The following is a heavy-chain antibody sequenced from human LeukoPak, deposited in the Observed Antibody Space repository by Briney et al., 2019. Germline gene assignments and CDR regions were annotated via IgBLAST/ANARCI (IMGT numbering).Heavy chain of an antibody. CDR1: GFTFSSYS. Sequence: PGGSLRLSCAASGFTFSSYSMNWVRQAPGKGLDWVSSISSSSSYIYYADSVKGRFTISRDNAKNSLYLQMNSLRAEDTAVYYCARDNYGDLDDAFDIWGQGTMVTVSS. CDR2: ISSSSSYI. D-gene: IGHD4-17*01. J-gene: IGHJ3*02. CDR3: ARDNYGDLDDAFDI. V-gene: IGHV3-21*01.